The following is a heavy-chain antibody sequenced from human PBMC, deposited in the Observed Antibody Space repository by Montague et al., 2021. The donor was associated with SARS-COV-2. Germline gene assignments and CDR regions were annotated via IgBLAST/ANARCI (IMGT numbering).Heavy chain of an antibody. Sequence: SETLSLTCTVSGGSNSRYYWSWNRQPPGKGLEWIAYVSDSGSDXXPSLXXXVSISVDTSKKLLSLSLSSVTAADPAIYYCARHRKDYDILTGYSTSFYYDMDVWGQGTTVTVSS. D-gene: IGHD3-9*01. CDR3: ARHRKDYDILTGYSTSFYYDMDV. V-gene: IGHV4-59*08. CDR1: GGSNSRYY. J-gene: IGHJ6*02. CDR2: VSDSGS.